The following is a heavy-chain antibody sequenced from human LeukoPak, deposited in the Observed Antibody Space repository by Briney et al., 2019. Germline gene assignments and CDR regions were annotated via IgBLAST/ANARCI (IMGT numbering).Heavy chain of an antibody. J-gene: IGHJ6*03. D-gene: IGHD3-3*01. CDR3: AREGYDFWSGYYRHYYYYMDV. V-gene: IGHV4-59*01. CDR2: IYYSGST. Sequence: PSETLSLTCTVSGGSISSYYWSWIRQPPGKGLEWIGYIYYSGSTNYNPSLKSRVTISVDTSKNQFSLKLSSVTAADTAVYYCAREGYDFWSGYYRHYYYYMDVWGKGTTVTVSS. CDR1: GGSISSYY.